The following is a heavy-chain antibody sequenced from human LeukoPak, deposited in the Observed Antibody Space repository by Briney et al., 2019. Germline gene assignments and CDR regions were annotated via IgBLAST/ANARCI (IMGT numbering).Heavy chain of an antibody. CDR3: AKDLDSTGLYNDFNH. CDR1: RFTFSTYA. V-gene: IGHV3-23*01. CDR2: ISVSGQNT. J-gene: IGHJ1*01. Sequence: SGGSLRLSCAASRFTFSTYAMNRVRQAPGKGLNWVSTISVSGQNTHYADSVKGRFTISRDNYKTTLYLQMNSLRAEDTALYYCAKDLDSTGLYNDFNHWGQGTLVTVSS. D-gene: IGHD3-22*01.